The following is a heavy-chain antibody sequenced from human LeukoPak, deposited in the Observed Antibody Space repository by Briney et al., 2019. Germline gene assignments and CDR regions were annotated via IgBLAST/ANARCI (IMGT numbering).Heavy chain of an antibody. CDR2: ISWNSGSI. CDR3: ANGGYCSSTSCYTPFDY. V-gene: IGHV3-9*01. D-gene: IGHD2-2*02. CDR1: GFTFDDYA. J-gene: IGHJ4*02. Sequence: PGGSLRLSCAASGFTFDDYAMPWVRQAPGKGLEWVSGISWNSGSIGYADFVKGRFTISRDNAKNSLYLQMNSLRAEDTALYYCANGGYCSSTSCYTPFDYWGQGTLVTVSS.